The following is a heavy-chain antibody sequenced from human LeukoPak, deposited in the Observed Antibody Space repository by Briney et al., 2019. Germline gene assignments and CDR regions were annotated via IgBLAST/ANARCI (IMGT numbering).Heavy chain of an antibody. CDR1: GFTVSNNY. CDR2: IYSDGTT. Sequence: GGSLRLSCAASGFTVSNNYMSWVRQAPGKKLEWVSDIYSDGTTFYADSVKGRFTISRDNSKNTLYLQMNGLRAEDTAVYYCAREHTYYYDSSGYHLGGYFDYWGQGTLVTVSS. D-gene: IGHD3-22*01. V-gene: IGHV3-53*01. J-gene: IGHJ4*02. CDR3: AREHTYYYDSSGYHLGGYFDY.